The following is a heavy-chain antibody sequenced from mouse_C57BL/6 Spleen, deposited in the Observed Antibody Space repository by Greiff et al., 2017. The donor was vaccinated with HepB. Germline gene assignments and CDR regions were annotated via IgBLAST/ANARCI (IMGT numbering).Heavy chain of an antibody. D-gene: IGHD1-1*01. CDR3: ARNPLSDYGSRGGYFDV. CDR1: GYAFSSSW. Sequence: QVQLQQSGPELVKPGASVKISCKASGYAFSSSWMNWVKQRPGKGLEWIGRIYPGDGDTNYNGKFKGKATLTADKSSSTAYMQLSSLTSEDSAVYFCARNPLSDYGSRGGYFDVWGTGTTVTVSS. V-gene: IGHV1-82*01. J-gene: IGHJ1*03. CDR2: IYPGDGDT.